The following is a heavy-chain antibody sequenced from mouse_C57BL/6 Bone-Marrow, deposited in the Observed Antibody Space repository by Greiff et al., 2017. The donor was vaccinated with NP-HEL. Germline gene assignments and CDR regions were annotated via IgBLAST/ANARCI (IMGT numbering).Heavy chain of an antibody. J-gene: IGHJ2*01. D-gene: IGHD2-2*01. CDR3: ARWFLYFDY. CDR1: GYPITSGYY. V-gene: IGHV3-6*01. CDR2: ISYDGSN. Sequence: VQLKESGPGLVKPSQSLSLTCSVTGYPITSGYYWNWIRQFPGNKLEWMGYISYDGSNNYNPSLKNRISITRDTSKNQFFLKLNSVTTEDTATYYCARWFLYFDYWGQGTTLTVSS.